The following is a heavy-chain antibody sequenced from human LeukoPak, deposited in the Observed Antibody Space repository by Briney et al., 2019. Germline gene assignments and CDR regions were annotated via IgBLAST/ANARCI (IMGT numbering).Heavy chain of an antibody. CDR1: GGSISSSSYY. CDR3: ASDTPLHAFDI. Sequence: SETLSLTCTVSGGSISSSSYYWGWIRQPPGKGLEWIGSIYYSGSTYYNPSLKSRVTISVDTSKNQFSLKLSSVTAADTAVYYCASDTPLHAFDIWGQGTMVTVSS. CDR2: IYYSGST. V-gene: IGHV4-39*07. J-gene: IGHJ3*02.